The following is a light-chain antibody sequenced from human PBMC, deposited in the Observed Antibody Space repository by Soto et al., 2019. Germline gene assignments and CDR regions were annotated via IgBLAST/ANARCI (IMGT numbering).Light chain of an antibody. J-gene: IGKJ3*01. CDR3: QQRSTPFT. V-gene: IGKV3-11*01. Sequence: EIVLSQSPATLSLSPGERATLSCRASQSIRTYLAWYQQKPGQAPRLLIYDASNRATGIPARFSGSGSVTDFTLTISSLEPEDFAVYYCQQRSTPFTFGPGTKVAIK. CDR2: DAS. CDR1: QSIRTY.